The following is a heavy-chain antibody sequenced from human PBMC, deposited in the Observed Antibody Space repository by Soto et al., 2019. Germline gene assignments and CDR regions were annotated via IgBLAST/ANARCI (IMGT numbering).Heavy chain of an antibody. Sequence: ASVKVSCKASGYTFTNYALHWVRQAPGQRLEWMGWINAGNGDTKYSQRFQGRVTITRDTSASTAYMELSSLRSEDTALFYCARWSPGGGHDYWGQGTLVTVSS. D-gene: IGHD2-15*01. CDR2: INAGNGDT. CDR3: ARWSPGGGHDY. J-gene: IGHJ4*02. V-gene: IGHV1-3*01. CDR1: GYTFTNYA.